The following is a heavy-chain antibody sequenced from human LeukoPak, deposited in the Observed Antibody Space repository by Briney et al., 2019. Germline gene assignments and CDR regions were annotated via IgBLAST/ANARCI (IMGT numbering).Heavy chain of an antibody. V-gene: IGHV4-61*01. J-gene: IGHJ4*02. CDR1: GDPVSRGSYY. CDR2: IYYSGNT. Sequence: SETLSLTCTVSGDPVSRGSYYWSWIRQPPGKELEWIGYIYYSGNTNYNPSLRSRVTISLDTSKNQFSLKLTSVTAADTAMYYCARRKAKTPNYFDYWGQGALVTVSS. CDR3: ARRKAKTPNYFDY.